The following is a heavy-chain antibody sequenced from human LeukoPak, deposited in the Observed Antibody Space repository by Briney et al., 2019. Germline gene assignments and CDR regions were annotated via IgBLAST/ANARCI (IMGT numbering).Heavy chain of an antibody. Sequence: PGGSLRLSCAASGFTVRDGYMSWVHQAPGKRLEWLAFIYVSGTTFYAASVKGRFTISRDNAKNTVYLQMNNLRAEDTALYYCGRHAYGGSPPLSWGQGALVTVSS. CDR2: IYVSGTT. J-gene: IGHJ4*02. CDR1: GFTVRDGY. V-gene: IGHV3-53*01. CDR3: GRHAYGGSPPLS. D-gene: IGHD3-10*01.